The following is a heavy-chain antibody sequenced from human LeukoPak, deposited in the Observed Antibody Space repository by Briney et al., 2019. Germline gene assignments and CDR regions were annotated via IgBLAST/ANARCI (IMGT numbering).Heavy chain of an antibody. J-gene: IGHJ3*02. Sequence: GGSLRLSCAASGFTFSSYAMSWVRQAPGKGLEWVSAISGSGGSTYYADSVKGRFTISRDNSKNTLYLQMNSLRAEDTAVYYCAKDRRRNIVVVVAAIGPAFDIWGQGTMVTVSS. CDR1: GFTFSSYA. D-gene: IGHD2-15*01. CDR2: ISGSGGST. V-gene: IGHV3-23*01. CDR3: AKDRRRNIVVVVAAIGPAFDI.